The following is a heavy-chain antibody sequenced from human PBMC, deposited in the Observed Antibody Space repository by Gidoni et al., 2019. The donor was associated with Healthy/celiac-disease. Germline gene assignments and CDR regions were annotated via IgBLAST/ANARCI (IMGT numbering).Heavy chain of an antibody. D-gene: IGHD5-18*01. J-gene: IGHJ6*02. V-gene: IGHV5-51*01. CDR3: ARDYSVDTAYYGMDV. Sequence: EVQLVQSGAEVKKPGESLTISCKGSGYSFTSYWIGWVRQMPGKGLEWMGIIYPGDSDTRYSPSFQGQVTISADKSISTAYLQWSSLKASDTAMYYCARDYSVDTAYYGMDVWGQGTTVTVSS. CDR2: IYPGDSDT. CDR1: GYSFTSYW.